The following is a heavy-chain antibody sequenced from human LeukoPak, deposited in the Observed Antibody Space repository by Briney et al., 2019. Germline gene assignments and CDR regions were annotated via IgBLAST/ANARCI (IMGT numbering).Heavy chain of an antibody. Sequence: PSETLSLTCAVYGGSFSGYYWSWIRQPPGKGLEWIGEINHSGSTNYDPSLKSRVTISVDTSKNQFSLKLSSVTAADTAVYYCARTRRCYSCVHYYYYMDVWGKGTTVTVSS. V-gene: IGHV4-34*01. CDR1: GGSFSGYY. D-gene: IGHD4-11*01. CDR2: INHSGST. J-gene: IGHJ6*03. CDR3: ARTRRCYSCVHYYYYMDV.